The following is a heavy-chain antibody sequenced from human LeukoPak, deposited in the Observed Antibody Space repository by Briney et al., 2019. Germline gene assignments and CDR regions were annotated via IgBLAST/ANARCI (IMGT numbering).Heavy chain of an antibody. J-gene: IGHJ4*02. CDR2: IYYSGST. CDR3: ARYLNFLY. V-gene: IGHV4-59*11. CDR1: GGSISSHY. Sequence: VLPSETLSLTCTVSGGSISSHYWGWIRQPPGKGLEWIGYIYYSGSTNYNPSLKSRVTISVDTSKNQFSLKLSSVTAADTAVYYCARYLNFLYWGQGTLVTVSS. D-gene: IGHD2/OR15-2a*01.